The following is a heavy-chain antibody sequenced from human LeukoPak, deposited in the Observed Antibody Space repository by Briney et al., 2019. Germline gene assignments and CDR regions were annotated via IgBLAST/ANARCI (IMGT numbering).Heavy chain of an antibody. D-gene: IGHD1-1*01. V-gene: IGHV1-18*01. CDR3: ARAGQLDY. J-gene: IGHJ4*02. CDR1: GYTFTSYG. CDR2: INTNNVNR. Sequence: GASVNVSCKASGYTFTSYGINWVRQAPGQGLEWMGWINTNNVNRNYAQKLQGRVTMTTDTSTNTAYMELMSLTSDDTAVYYCARAGQLDYWGQGTPVTVSS.